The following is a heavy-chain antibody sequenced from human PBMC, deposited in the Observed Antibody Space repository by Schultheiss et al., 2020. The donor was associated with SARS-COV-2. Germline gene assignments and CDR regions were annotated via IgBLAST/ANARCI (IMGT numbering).Heavy chain of an antibody. Sequence: SETLSLTCAVYGGSISSYYWTWIRQHPGKGLEWIGYIYYSGSTYYNPSLKSRVTISVDTSKNQFSLKLSSVTAADTAVYYCAREGFDYWGQGTLVTVSS. CDR2: IYYSGST. V-gene: IGHV4-59*12. CDR3: AREGFDY. J-gene: IGHJ4*02. CDR1: GGSISSYY.